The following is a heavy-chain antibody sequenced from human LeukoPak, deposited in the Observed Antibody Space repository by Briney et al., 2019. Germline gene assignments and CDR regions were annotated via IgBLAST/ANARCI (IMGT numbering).Heavy chain of an antibody. CDR1: GGSFSGYY. D-gene: IGHD6-6*01. J-gene: IGHJ4*02. CDR2: INHSGST. Sequence: SETLSLTCAVYGGSFSGYYWSWIRQPPGKGLEWMGEINHSGSTNYNPSLKSRVTISVDTSKNQFSLKLSSVTVADTAVYYCARGRPIAARIMYYFDYWGQGTLVTVSS. V-gene: IGHV4-34*01. CDR3: ARGRPIAARIMYYFDY.